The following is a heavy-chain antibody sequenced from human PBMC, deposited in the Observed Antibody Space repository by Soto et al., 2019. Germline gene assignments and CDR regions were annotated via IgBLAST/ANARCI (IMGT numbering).Heavy chain of an antibody. Sequence: SETLSLTCSVSGGSISSTDYYWGWIRQPPGKGLEWIGYIHYSGSVDYNPSLKSRVTISVDTSKNQFSLKLTSVTAADTAVYYCARGAYYGPNWFDPWGQGTLVTVSS. J-gene: IGHJ5*02. CDR3: ARGAYYGPNWFDP. V-gene: IGHV4-61*08. D-gene: IGHD3-22*01. CDR2: IHYSGSV. CDR1: GGSISSTDYY.